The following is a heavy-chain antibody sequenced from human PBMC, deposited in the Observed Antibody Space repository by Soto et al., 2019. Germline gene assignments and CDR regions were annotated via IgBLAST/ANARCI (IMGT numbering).Heavy chain of an antibody. CDR1: DGFISSSNY. D-gene: IGHD2-15*01. CDR3: VRHGGRLFDY. CDR2: VYHNGGP. V-gene: IGHV4-4*02. J-gene: IGHJ4*02. Sequence: QVQLQESGPGLVKPSGTLSLTCAVSDGFISSSNYWSWVRQPPGKGLEWICQVYHNGGPSYNPSLRSRVTMSIDKSKNQFSLNLSAVTAADTAVYFCVRHGGRLFDYWGPGHLVTVSS.